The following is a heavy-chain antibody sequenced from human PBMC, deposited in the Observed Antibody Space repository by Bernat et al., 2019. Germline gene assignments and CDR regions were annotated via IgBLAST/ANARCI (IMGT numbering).Heavy chain of an antibody. J-gene: IGHJ6*02. CDR2: IEHGVAT. Sequence: QVQLQESGPGLVKPSETLSLTCDVSGASINSYWWSWVRQPPGKGLEWIGEIEHGVATNYNPSLKSRVTISVDKSKNQFSLKLSSVTDADTALYYCARNGAYCIEVWGQGTTVTVS. CDR3: ARNGAYCIEV. D-gene: IGHD2-21*01. CDR1: GASINSYW. V-gene: IGHV4-4*02.